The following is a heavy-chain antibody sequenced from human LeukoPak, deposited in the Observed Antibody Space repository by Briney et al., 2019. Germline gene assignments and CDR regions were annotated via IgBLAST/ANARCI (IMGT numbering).Heavy chain of an antibody. J-gene: IGHJ5*02. V-gene: IGHV1-69*13. Sequence: GASVKVSCKASGGTFSSYAISWVRQAPGQGLEWMGGVIPIFGTANYAQKFQGRVTITADESTSTAYMELSSLRSEDTAVYYCARGAVVPAAEYNWFDPWGQGTLVTVSS. CDR2: VIPIFGTA. CDR1: GGTFSSYA. CDR3: ARGAVVPAAEYNWFDP. D-gene: IGHD2-2*01.